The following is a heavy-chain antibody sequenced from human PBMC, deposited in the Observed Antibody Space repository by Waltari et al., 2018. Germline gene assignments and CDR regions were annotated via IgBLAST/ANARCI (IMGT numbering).Heavy chain of an antibody. CDR2: IYSGGST. Sequence: EVQLLESGGGLVQPGGSLRLSCAASGFTFSSYAMSWVRQAPGKGLGWVSVIYSGGSTYYADSVKGRFTISRDNSKNTLYLQMNSLRAEDTAVYYCGRITMIVVVTDAFDIWGQGTMVTVSS. J-gene: IGHJ3*02. D-gene: IGHD3-22*01. V-gene: IGHV3-23*03. CDR1: GFTFSSYA. CDR3: GRITMIVVVTDAFDI.